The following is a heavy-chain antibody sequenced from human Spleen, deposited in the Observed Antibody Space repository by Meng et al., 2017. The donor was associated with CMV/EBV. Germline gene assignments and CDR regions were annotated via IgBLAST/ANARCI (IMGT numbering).Heavy chain of an antibody. D-gene: IGHD3-22*01. Sequence: GGSLRLSCEASGFNFKNYEMNWVRQAPGRGLEWVSYISKSGTTIYYADSVRGRFTISRDSARNSLYLQMDTLRVEDTAVYYCARDFWGYYHSSGNDYYYYYGMDVWGQGTTVTVSS. V-gene: IGHV3-48*03. CDR1: GFNFKNYE. CDR2: ISKSGTTI. CDR3: ARDFWGYYHSSGNDYYYYYGMDV. J-gene: IGHJ6*02.